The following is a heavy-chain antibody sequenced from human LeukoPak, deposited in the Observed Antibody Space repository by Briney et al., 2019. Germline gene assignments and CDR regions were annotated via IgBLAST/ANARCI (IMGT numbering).Heavy chain of an antibody. Sequence: SETLSLTCTVSGGSINSYYWTWIRQPPGKGLEWIGYIYYSGSTNYNPSLKSRVTISVDTSKNQFSLKLSSVTAADTAVYYCARGRRRVGTLNDYWGQGTLVTVSS. D-gene: IGHD2-15*01. CDR2: IYYSGST. J-gene: IGHJ4*02. V-gene: IGHV4-59*12. CDR3: ARGRRRVGTLNDY. CDR1: GGSINSYY.